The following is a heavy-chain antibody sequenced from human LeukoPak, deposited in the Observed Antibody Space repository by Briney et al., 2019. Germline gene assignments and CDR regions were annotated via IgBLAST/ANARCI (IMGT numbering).Heavy chain of an antibody. CDR2: IWYDGSNK. D-gene: IGHD4-17*01. V-gene: IGHV3-33*01. CDR1: GFTFSSYG. CDR3: ARGDYGDYLYFDY. J-gene: IGHJ4*02. Sequence: PGGALRLSCAASGFTFSSYGGHWVRQAPGKGLEWVAVIWYDGSNKYYADSVNGRFTISRDKSKNTLYLQMNSLRDEDTAVYYCARGDYGDYLYFDYWGQGTLVTVSS.